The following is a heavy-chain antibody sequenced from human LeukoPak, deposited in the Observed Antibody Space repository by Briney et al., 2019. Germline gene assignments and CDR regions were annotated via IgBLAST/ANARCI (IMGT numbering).Heavy chain of an antibody. CDR2: ISSSSSTI. D-gene: IGHD5-18*01. CDR1: GFTFSSYS. CDR3: ARSPYSYGCGGRYYYYYMDV. Sequence: GGSLRLSCAASGFTFSSYSMNWVRQAPGKGLEWVSYISSSSSTIYYADSVKGRFTISRDNAKNSLYLQMNSLRAEDTAVYYCARSPYSYGCGGRYYYYYMDVWGKGTTVTVSS. J-gene: IGHJ6*03. V-gene: IGHV3-48*01.